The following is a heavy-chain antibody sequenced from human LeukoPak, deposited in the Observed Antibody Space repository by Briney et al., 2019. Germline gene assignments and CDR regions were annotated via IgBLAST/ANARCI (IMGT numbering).Heavy chain of an antibody. D-gene: IGHD3-3*01. J-gene: IGHJ5*02. CDR1: GFTFSSYS. CDR2: ISSSSSYT. Sequence: GGSLRRSCAASGFTFSSYSMNWVRQAPGKGLEWVSSISSSSSYTYYADSVKGRFTISRDNAKNSLYLQMNSLRAEDTAVYYCVTPYYDFWTWGQGTLVTVSS. V-gene: IGHV3-21*01. CDR3: VTPYYDFWT.